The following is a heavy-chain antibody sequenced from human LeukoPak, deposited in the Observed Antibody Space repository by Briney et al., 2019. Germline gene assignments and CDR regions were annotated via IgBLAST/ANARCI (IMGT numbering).Heavy chain of an antibody. CDR2: FDPEDGET. V-gene: IGHV1-24*01. Sequence: ASVKVSCKVSGYTLTELSMHWVRQALGKGLEWMGGFDPEDGETIYAQKFQGRVTMTEDTSTDTAYMELSSLRSEDTAVYYCATLAAVTTFLIGSSWFDPWGQGTLVTVSS. CDR1: GYTLTELS. D-gene: IGHD4-17*01. CDR3: ATLAAVTTFLIGSSWFDP. J-gene: IGHJ5*02.